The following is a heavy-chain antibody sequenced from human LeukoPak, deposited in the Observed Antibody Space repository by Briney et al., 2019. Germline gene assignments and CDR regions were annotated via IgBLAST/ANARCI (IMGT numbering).Heavy chain of an antibody. J-gene: IGHJ5*02. CDR2: ISSSSSYI. D-gene: IGHD2-2*01. Sequence: GGSLRLSCAASGFTFSSYAMNWVRQAPGKGLEWVSSISSSSSYIYYADSVKGRFTISRDNAKNSLYLQMNSLRAEDTAVYYCARVHTQDIVVVPAAILGSNWFDPWGQGTLVTVSS. V-gene: IGHV3-21*01. CDR3: ARVHTQDIVVVPAAILGSNWFDP. CDR1: GFTFSSYA.